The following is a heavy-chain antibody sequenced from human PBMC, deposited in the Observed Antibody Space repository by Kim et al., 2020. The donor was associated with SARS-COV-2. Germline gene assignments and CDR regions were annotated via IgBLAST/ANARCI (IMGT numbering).Heavy chain of an antibody. Sequence: GSLRLSCAASGFTFSSYGMHWVRQAPGKGLEWVAVISYDGSNKYYADSVKGRFTISRDNSKNTLYLQMNSLRAEDTAVYYCAKARGRDGYNALDYWGQG. CDR2: ISYDGSNK. CDR1: GFTFSSYG. V-gene: IGHV3-30*18. D-gene: IGHD5-12*01. J-gene: IGHJ4*02. CDR3: AKARGRDGYNALDY.